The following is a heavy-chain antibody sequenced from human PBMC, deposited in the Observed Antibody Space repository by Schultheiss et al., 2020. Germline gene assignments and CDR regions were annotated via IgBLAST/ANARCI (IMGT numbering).Heavy chain of an antibody. J-gene: IGHJ4*02. V-gene: IGHV3-23*01. CDR2: ISGSGGST. CDR3: AKGAFIVVVTAPFDY. Sequence: GESLKISCAASGFTFSSYAMSWVRQAPGKGLEWVSAISGSGGSTYYADSVKGRFTISRDNSKNTLYLQMNSLRAEDTAVYYCAKGAFIVVVTAPFDYWGQGTLVTVSS. D-gene: IGHD2-21*02. CDR1: GFTFSSYA.